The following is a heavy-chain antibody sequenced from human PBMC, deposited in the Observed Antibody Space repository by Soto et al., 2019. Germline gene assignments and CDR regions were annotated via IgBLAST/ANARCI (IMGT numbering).Heavy chain of an antibody. CDR1: GGSISSYY. CDR3: ARYKSNYYYGMDV. V-gene: IGHV4-59*01. Sequence: SETLSLTCTVSGGSISSYYWSWIRQPPGKGLEWIGYIYYSGITNYNPSLKSRVTISVDTSKNQFSLKLSSVTAADTAVYYCARYKSNYYYGMDVWGQGTTVTVS. J-gene: IGHJ6*02. CDR2: IYYSGIT. D-gene: IGHD1-20*01.